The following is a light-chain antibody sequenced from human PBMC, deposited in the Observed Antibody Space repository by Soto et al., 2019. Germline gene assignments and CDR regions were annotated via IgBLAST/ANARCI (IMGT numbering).Light chain of an antibody. V-gene: IGKV3-15*01. J-gene: IGKJ1*01. CDR3: QQYNNWPRT. CDR2: GAT. CDR1: QSVSSN. Sequence: EIVLTQSPGTLSLSPGDRATLSCRASQSVSSNLAWYQQKPGQAPRLLIHGATTRATGIPARFSGSGSGTEFTLTISSLQSEDFAVYYCQQYNNWPRTFGQGTKVDSK.